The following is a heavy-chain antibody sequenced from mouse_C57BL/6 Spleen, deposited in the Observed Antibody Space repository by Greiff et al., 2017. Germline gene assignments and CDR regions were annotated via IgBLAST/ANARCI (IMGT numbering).Heavy chain of an antibody. CDR3: AREGYDGYYGFAY. J-gene: IGHJ3*01. Sequence: QVHVKQSGAELVKPGASVKMSCKASGYTFTTYPIEWMKQNHGKSLEWIGNFHPYNDDTKYNEKFKGKATLTVEKSSSTVYLELSRLTSDDSAVYYCAREGYDGYYGFAYWGQGTLVTVSA. CDR2: FHPYNDDT. CDR1: GYTFTTYP. D-gene: IGHD2-3*01. V-gene: IGHV1-47*01.